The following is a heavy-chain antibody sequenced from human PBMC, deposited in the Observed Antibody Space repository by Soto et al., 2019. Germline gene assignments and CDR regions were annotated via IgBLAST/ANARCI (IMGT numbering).Heavy chain of an antibody. D-gene: IGHD3-22*01. CDR2: IFYSGTT. CDR1: GGSISSYY. CDR3: ARLPLRHTSAYYGPRYYFDY. J-gene: IGHJ4*02. Sequence: SETLSLTCTVPGGSISSYYWSWIRQPPGKGLECIGYIFYSGTTNYNPSLKSRVTISVDTSKNQFSLKLSSVTAADTAVYYCARLPLRHTSAYYGPRYYFDYWGQGSLVTV. V-gene: IGHV4-59*08.